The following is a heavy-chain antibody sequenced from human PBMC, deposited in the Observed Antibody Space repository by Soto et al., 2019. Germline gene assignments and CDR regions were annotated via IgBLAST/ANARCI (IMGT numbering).Heavy chain of an antibody. CDR3: ASGRGVRGSIITTYYSSGLDV. V-gene: IGHV4-34*02. CDR2: INHSGDT. D-gene: IGHD3-10*01. J-gene: IGHJ6*02. Sequence: QVQLQQWGAGLLKPSETLSLTCAVYGGSFIGNYRSWIRQPPGKGREWIGEINHSGDTNYNPSLKSRVTTSVDTSKNQFSLKLTSVTASDTAVYYCASGRGVRGSIITTYYSSGLDVWGQGTTVTVSS. CDR1: GGSFIGNY.